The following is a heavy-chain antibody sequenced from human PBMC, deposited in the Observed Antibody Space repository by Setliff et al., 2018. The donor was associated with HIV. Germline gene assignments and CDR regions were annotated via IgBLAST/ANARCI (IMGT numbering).Heavy chain of an antibody. D-gene: IGHD6-19*01. V-gene: IGHV4-61*09. CDR1: GGSISNGTYY. CDR3: ARGSLITAHYSSGWYWFDP. CDR2: IYITGST. Sequence: SETLSLTCSVSGGSISNGTYYWTWIRQPAGKGLEWIGDIYITGSTDYNPSLKSRVTISVDTSKNQFSLNLNSVTAADAAVYYCARGSLITAHYSSGWYWFDPWGQGTLVTVSS. J-gene: IGHJ5*02.